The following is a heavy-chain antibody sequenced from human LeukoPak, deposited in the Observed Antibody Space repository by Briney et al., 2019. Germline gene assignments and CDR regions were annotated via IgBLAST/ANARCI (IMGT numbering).Heavy chain of an antibody. V-gene: IGHV3-21*01. CDR1: GFTFSSYW. J-gene: IGHJ4*02. D-gene: IGHD1-20*01. Sequence: GGSLRLSCAASGFTFSSYWMSWVRQAPGKGLEWVSSISSSSSYIYYADSVKGRFTISRDNAKNSLYLQMNSLRAEDTAVYYCAREVSGPFDYWGQGTLVTVSS. CDR2: ISSSSSYI. CDR3: AREVSGPFDY.